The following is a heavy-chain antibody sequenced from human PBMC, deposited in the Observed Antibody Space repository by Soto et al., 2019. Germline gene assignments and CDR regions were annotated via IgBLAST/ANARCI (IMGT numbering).Heavy chain of an antibody. J-gene: IGHJ4*02. V-gene: IGHV2-5*02. CDR1: GFSLSTSGVG. CDR3: SHRRQGGYYFDY. Sequence: QITLKESGPTLVKPTQTLTLTCTFSGFSLSTSGVGVGWIRQPPGKALEWLALIYWDDDKRYSPSLKSRLTITKDTSKNQVVHTMTNMDPVDTATYYCSHRRQGGYYFDYWGQGTLVTVSS. CDR2: IYWDDDK.